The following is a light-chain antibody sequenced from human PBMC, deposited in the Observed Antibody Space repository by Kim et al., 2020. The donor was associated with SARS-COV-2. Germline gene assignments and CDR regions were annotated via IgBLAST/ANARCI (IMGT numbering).Light chain of an antibody. J-gene: IGLJ2*01. Sequence: KTVNISCTRSSGSIASNYVQWYQQRPGSAPTTVIYEDNQRPSGVPDRFSGSIDSSSNSASLTISGLKTEDEADYYCQSYDSSNQVVFGGGTKLTVL. CDR3: QSYDSSNQVV. CDR1: SGSIASNY. CDR2: EDN. V-gene: IGLV6-57*03.